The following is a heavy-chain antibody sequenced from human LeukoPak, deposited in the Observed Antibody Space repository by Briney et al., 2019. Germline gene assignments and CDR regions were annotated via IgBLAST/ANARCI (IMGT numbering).Heavy chain of an antibody. CDR2: IHYTGST. J-gene: IGHJ5*02. D-gene: IGHD3-10*01. Sequence: SETLSLTCTVSGGSVSSYYWSWIRQPPGKGLECIGYIHYTGSTNYNPSLKSRVTISVDTSKNQFSLKLSSVTAADTAIYYCARGGYYGSGNDFRFDPWGQGTLVTVSS. V-gene: IGHV4-59*02. CDR1: GGSVSSYY. CDR3: ARGGYYGSGNDFRFDP.